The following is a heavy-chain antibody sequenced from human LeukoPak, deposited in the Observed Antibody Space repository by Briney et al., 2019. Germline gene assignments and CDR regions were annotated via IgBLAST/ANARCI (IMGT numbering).Heavy chain of an antibody. J-gene: IGHJ6*03. CDR3: ARGKLVRRGYYYYYMDV. D-gene: IGHD6-6*01. V-gene: IGHV1-2*02. CDR1: GYTFTGYY. Sequence: ASVKVSCKASGYTFTGYYMPWVRQAPGRGLEWMGWINPNSGGTSYPQKFQGRVTMTRDTSISTAYMELSRLRSEDTAVYYCARGKLVRRGYYYYYMDVWGKGTTVTVSS. CDR2: INPNSGGT.